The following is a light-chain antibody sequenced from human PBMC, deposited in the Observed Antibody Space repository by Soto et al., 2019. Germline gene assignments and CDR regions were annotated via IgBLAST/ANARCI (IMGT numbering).Light chain of an antibody. J-gene: IGLJ2*01. Sequence: QSALTQPASVSGSPGQSITISCTGSSSDIGSYNLVSWYQKEPGKAPKRVIYEAYKRPSGVSARFSGSKSGNTASLTISGLQAEDEADYYCSSYAGSRTYVVFGGGTKVTVL. CDR2: EAY. CDR3: SSYAGSRTYVV. V-gene: IGLV2-23*01. CDR1: SSDIGSYNL.